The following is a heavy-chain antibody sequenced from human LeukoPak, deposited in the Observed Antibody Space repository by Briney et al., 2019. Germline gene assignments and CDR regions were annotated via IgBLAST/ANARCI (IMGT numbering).Heavy chain of an antibody. Sequence: GGSLTLSCAACGFTFNTYNMNWLRQAPGRGLEGVSCISSSSNTIPYAHSVKGRFIVSRDNAKISLYLQMNSLRDEHTAVYYCARGSGYFGPGSNYHFDYWGQGGLVTVSS. CDR2: ISSSSNTI. J-gene: IGHJ4*02. CDR3: ARGSGYFGPGSNYHFDY. CDR1: GFTFNTYN. V-gene: IGHV3-48*02. D-gene: IGHD3-10*01.